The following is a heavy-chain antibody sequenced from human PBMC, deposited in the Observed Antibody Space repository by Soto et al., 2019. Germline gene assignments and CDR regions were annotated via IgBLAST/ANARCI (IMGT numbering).Heavy chain of an antibody. V-gene: IGHV1-58*01. CDR2: IVVGSGNT. J-gene: IGHJ5*02. CDR3: AADGELLSSSWFDP. D-gene: IGHD1-26*01. Sequence: GASVKVSCKASGFTFTSSAVQWVRQARGQRLEWIGWIVVGSGNTNYAQKFQERVTITRDMSTSTAYMDLSSLRSEDTAVYYCAADGELLSSSWFDPWGQGTLVTVSS. CDR1: GFTFTSSA.